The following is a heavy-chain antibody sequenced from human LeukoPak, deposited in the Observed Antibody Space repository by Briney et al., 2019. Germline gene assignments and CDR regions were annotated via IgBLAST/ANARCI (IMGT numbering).Heavy chain of an antibody. J-gene: IGHJ3*02. D-gene: IGHD2-2*01. CDR3: ARAGVPIYCSSTSCSVGVDAFDI. V-gene: IGHV1-3*01. CDR1: GYTLTSYA. Sequence: ASVKVSCKASGYTLTSYAMHWVRQAPGQRLEWMGWINAGNGNTKYSQKFQGRVTITRDTSASTAYMELSSLRSEDTAVYYCARAGVPIYCSSTSCSVGVDAFDIWGQGTMVTVSS. CDR2: INAGNGNT.